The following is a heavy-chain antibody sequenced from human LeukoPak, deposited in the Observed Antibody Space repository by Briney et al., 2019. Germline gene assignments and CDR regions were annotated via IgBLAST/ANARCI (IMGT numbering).Heavy chain of an antibody. D-gene: IGHD6-13*01. V-gene: IGHV3-48*04. CDR2: ISSSSSTI. J-gene: IGHJ6*03. CDR3: ARTGIAAAGTALYMDV. Sequence: GGSLRLSCAASGFTFSSYSMNWVRQAPGKGLEWVSYISSSSSTIYYADSVKGRFTISRDNAKNSLYLQMNSLRAEDTAVYHCARTGIAAAGTALYMDVWGKGTTVTVSS. CDR1: GFTFSSYS.